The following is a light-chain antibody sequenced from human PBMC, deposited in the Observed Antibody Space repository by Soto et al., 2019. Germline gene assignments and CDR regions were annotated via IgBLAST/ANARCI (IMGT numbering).Light chain of an antibody. CDR3: QQLRSYPLS. J-gene: IGKJ4*01. CDR1: QSISSY. CDR2: AAS. Sequence: DIQMTQSPSSLSASVGDRVTITCRASQSISSYLNWYQQKPGKAPKLLIYAASSLQSGVPSRFSGSGSGTEFTLTISSLQPEDSATYYCQQLRSYPLSFGGGAKV. V-gene: IGKV1-9*01.